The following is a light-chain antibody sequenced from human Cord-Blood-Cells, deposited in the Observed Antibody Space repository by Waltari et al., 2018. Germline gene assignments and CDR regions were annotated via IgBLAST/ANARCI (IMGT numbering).Light chain of an antibody. J-gene: IGLJ3*02. CDR2: EGS. CDR1: SSDVGSYNL. Sequence: QSALTLPASVSGPPGQSITISCTGTSSDVGSYNLVSWYQQHPGKAPKLMIYEGSKRPSGVSNRFSGSNSGNTASLTISGLQAEDEADYYCCSYAGSSTWVFGGGTKLTVL. CDR3: CSYAGSSTWV. V-gene: IGLV2-23*01.